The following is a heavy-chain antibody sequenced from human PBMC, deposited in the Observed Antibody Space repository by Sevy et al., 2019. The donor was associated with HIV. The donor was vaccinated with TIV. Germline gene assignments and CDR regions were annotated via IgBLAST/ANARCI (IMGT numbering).Heavy chain of an antibody. CDR3: ARDLPPAATTVAHFDY. CDR2: ISSSGSTI. V-gene: IGHV3-48*03. D-gene: IGHD4-17*01. Sequence: GGSLRLSCAASGFMFSSYEMNWVRQAPGKGLEWVLYISSSGSTIYYADSVRGRFTISRENAKNSLYLQMNSLRADDTAVYYCARDLPPAATTVAHFDYWGQGTLVTVSS. J-gene: IGHJ4*02. CDR1: GFMFSSYE.